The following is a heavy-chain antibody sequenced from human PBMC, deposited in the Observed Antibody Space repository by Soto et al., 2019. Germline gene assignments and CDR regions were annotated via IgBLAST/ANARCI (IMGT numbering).Heavy chain of an antibody. CDR2: ISSSSSTI. Sequence: GGSLRLSCAASGFTFSSYSMNWVRQAPGKGLEWVSYISSSSSTIYYADSVKGRFAISRDNAKNSLYLQMNSLTAADTAVYYCARSSQSTVNTFDYWGQGTLVTVSS. V-gene: IGHV3-48*01. CDR1: GFTFSSYS. CDR3: ARSSQSTVNTFDY. D-gene: IGHD4-17*01. J-gene: IGHJ4*02.